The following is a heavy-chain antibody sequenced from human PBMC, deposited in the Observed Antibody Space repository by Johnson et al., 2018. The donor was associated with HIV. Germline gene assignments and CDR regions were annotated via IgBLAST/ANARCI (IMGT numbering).Heavy chain of an antibody. CDR2: ISGSGTST. CDR1: GFTFSNYA. J-gene: IGHJ3*01. V-gene: IGHV3-23*04. CDR3: ARVGVVGVPNAFDV. Sequence: MQLVESGGGVVRPGGSLRLSCAASGFTFSNYAMSWVRQAPGKGLEWVSAISGSGTSTYYADSVKGRFTISRDNAKNSLYLQMNSLRVGDTAVYYCARVGVVGVPNAFDVSGQGTLVTVSS. D-gene: IGHD2-15*01.